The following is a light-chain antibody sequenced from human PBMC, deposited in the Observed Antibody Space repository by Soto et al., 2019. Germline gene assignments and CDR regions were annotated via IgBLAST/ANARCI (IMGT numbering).Light chain of an antibody. CDR1: QGIGIY. J-gene: IGKJ5*01. CDR2: SAS. V-gene: IGKV1-27*01. CDR3: QRYNSVPVT. Sequence: IQMTQSPSSLSASVGDRVTITCRASQGIGIYLAWYQQRPGTVPKLLIYSASTLQSGFPSRFSGSGSGTDFTLTISSLQPEDVATYYCQRYNSVPVTFGQGTRLEIK.